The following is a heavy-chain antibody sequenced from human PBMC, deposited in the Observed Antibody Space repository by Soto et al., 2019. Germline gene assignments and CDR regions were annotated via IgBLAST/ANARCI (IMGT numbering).Heavy chain of an antibody. CDR1: GFICSSYD. D-gene: IGHD2-8*02. Sequence: GGSLRLSCAASGFICSSYDVSWVRQAPGKGLEWVSTILVGGSTHYPDSVKGRFTISRDKSKNTVFLQMNSLTAGDTAVYYCAKATATGGGAFDICGQGTMVTVSS. V-gene: IGHV3-23*01. CDR2: ILVGGST. CDR3: AKATATGGGAFDI. J-gene: IGHJ3*02.